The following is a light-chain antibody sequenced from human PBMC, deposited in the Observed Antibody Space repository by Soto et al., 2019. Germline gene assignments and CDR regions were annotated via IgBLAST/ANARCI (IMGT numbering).Light chain of an antibody. J-gene: IGKJ4*01. Sequence: EIVLTQSPATLSLSPGERATLSCRASQSVSVYLAWYQQKPGQAPRLLIYGASTRATGIPARFSGSGSGTEFTLTISRLEPEDFAVYYCQQFSSYPLTFGGGTKVDIK. CDR2: GAS. CDR1: QSVSVY. V-gene: IGKV3-20*01. CDR3: QQFSSYPLT.